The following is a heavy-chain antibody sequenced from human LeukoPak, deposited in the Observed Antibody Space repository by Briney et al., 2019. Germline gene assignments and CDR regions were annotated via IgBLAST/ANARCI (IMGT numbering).Heavy chain of an antibody. V-gene: IGHV3-23*01. CDR1: GFTFNSYA. D-gene: IGHD4-17*01. CDR3: ARFAAGDYTRAFDI. CDR2: ISGSGGST. Sequence: PGGSLRLSCAASGFTFNSYAMSWVRQAPGKGLEWVSGISGSGGSTYYAHSVKGRFTISRDNSKDTLYLQMNSLRAEDTAVYYCARFAAGDYTRAFDIWGQGTMVTVSS. J-gene: IGHJ3*02.